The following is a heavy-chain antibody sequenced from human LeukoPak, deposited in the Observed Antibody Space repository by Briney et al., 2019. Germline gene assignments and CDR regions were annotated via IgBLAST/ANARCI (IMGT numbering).Heavy chain of an antibody. J-gene: IGHJ5*02. V-gene: IGHV1-24*01. CDR2: FDPEDGET. Sequence: ASVKVSCKVSGYTLTELSMHWVRQAPGKGLEWMGGFDPEDGETIYAQKFQGRVTMTEDTSTDTAYMELSSLRSEDTAVYYCAKDPAGYCSGGSCRLNWFDPWGQGTLVTVSS. CDR1: GYTLTELS. D-gene: IGHD2-15*01. CDR3: AKDPAGYCSGGSCRLNWFDP.